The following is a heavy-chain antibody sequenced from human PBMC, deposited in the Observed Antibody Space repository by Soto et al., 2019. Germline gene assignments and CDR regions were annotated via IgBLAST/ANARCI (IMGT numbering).Heavy chain of an antibody. CDR2: ISYDGSNK. D-gene: IGHD3-3*01. V-gene: IGHV3-30*18. CDR1: GFTFSSYG. J-gene: IGHJ4*02. Sequence: LRLSCAASGFTFSSYGMHWVRQAPGKGLEWVAVISYDGSNKYYADSVKGRFTISRDNSKNTLYLQMNSLRAEDTAVYYCAKDVTIFGQTGFDYWGQGTLVTVSS. CDR3: AKDVTIFGQTGFDY.